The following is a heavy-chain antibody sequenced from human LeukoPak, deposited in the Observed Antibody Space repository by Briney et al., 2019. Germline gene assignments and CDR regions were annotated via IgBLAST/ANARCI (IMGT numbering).Heavy chain of an antibody. Sequence: GGSLRLSCAASGFTFNNYGMHWVRQAPGKGLEWVAVIWYDGYNEFYADSVKGRFTISRDNSKNTLYLQMDSLRAEDTAVYYCVKDWGSSLWGQGTLVTVSS. CDR3: VKDWGSSL. V-gene: IGHV3-33*06. CDR1: GFTFNNYG. J-gene: IGHJ1*01. CDR2: IWYDGYNE. D-gene: IGHD3-16*01.